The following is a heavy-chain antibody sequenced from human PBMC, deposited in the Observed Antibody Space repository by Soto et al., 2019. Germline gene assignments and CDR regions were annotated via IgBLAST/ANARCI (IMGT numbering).Heavy chain of an antibody. Sequence: QVQLVESGGGVVQPGRSLRLSCVASGFTFSSYGMHWVRQAPGKGLEWVAVIWYDGSNKYYADSVKGRFTISRDNSKNTLYLQMNSLRAEDTAVYYCASGPDYGDYVEYFQHWGQGTLVTVSS. CDR3: ASGPDYGDYVEYFQH. J-gene: IGHJ1*01. CDR2: IWYDGSNK. V-gene: IGHV3-33*01. D-gene: IGHD4-17*01. CDR1: GFTFSSYG.